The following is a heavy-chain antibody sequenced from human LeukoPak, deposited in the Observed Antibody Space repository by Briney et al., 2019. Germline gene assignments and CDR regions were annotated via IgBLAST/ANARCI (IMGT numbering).Heavy chain of an antibody. D-gene: IGHD3-10*01. J-gene: IGHJ3*02. CDR3: ARGLGRELDGAFDI. CDR2: IYSGGRT. V-gene: IGHV3-53*01. Sequence: GGSLRLSCSASGFIVSSNYMSWVRQAPGKGLEWVSVIYSGGRTYYADSVKGRFTISRDNSRNTLYLQMNSLRAEDTAVYYCARGLGRELDGAFDIWGQGTMVTVSS. CDR1: GFIVSSNY.